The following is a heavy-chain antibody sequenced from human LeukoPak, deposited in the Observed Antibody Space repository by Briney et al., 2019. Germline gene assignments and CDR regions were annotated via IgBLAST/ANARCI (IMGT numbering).Heavy chain of an antibody. CDR3: TRGRSGSYYGEWY. J-gene: IGHJ4*02. D-gene: IGHD1-26*01. CDR1: GFTFGDYA. V-gene: IGHV3-49*03. CDR2: IRSKAYGGTT. Sequence: PGGSLRLSCTASGFTFGDYAMSWFRQAPGKGLEWVGFIRSKAYGGTTEYAASVKGRFTISRDDSRSIAYLQMNSLKTEDTAVYYCTRGRSGSYYGEWYWGQGTLVTVSS.